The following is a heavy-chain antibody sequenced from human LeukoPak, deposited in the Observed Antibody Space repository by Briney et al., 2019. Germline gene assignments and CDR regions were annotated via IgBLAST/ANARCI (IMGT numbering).Heavy chain of an antibody. CDR1: GGTFSSYA. V-gene: IGHV1-69*04. CDR2: IIPILGIA. J-gene: IGHJ4*02. D-gene: IGHD5-12*01. CDR3: AGFSGGYVYFDY. Sequence: SVKASCKASGGTFSSYAISWVRQAPGQGLEWMGRIIPILGIANYAQKFQGRVTITADKSTSTAYMELSSLRSEDTAVYYCAGFSGGYVYFDYWGQGTLVTVSS.